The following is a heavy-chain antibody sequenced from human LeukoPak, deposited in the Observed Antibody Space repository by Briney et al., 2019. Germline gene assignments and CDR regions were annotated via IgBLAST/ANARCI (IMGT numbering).Heavy chain of an antibody. CDR2: INLNTGGA. D-gene: IGHD3-16*01. CDR1: GDSFSDYY. Sequence: ASVKVSCKASGDSFSDYYIHWVRQAPGQGPEWMGWINLNTGGANYAQKFDGRFSMTRDTSINTAFMELSGLRFDDTAVYYCGSVRGILSYFDLWGRGTLVTVSS. CDR3: GSVRGILSYFDL. J-gene: IGHJ2*01. V-gene: IGHV1-2*02.